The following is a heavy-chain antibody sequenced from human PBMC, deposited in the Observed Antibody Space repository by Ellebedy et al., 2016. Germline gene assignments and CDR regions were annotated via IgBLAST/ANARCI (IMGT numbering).Heavy chain of an antibody. J-gene: IGHJ4*02. CDR2: VYNNDNK. V-gene: IGHV2-5*01. CDR1: GFSLTTSGVA. Sequence: SGPTLVKPTQTLTLTCTFSGFSLTTSGVAVGWIRQPPGKALEWLAMVYNNDNKQYSPSLNSRLTITRDTSKNQVVLTMTNMDPVDTGTYFCAHRTTVTSVDYWGQGTLVTVSS. CDR3: AHRTTVTSVDY. D-gene: IGHD4-11*01.